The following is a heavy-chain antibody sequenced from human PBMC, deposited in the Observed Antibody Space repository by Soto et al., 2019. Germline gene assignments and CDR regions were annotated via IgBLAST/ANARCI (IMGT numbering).Heavy chain of an antibody. CDR1: GGTFSSYG. Sequence: QVQLVQSGAEVKKPGSSVTVSCKASGGTFSSYGISWVRQAPGQGLEWMVGITAIFGAANYAPKFQGRITITADESTSTAYMEMNNLRSDDADVYYCARSEAVMSEAGTTVVGPNTWLDPCGQGPLVTVSS. V-gene: IGHV1-69*01. J-gene: IGHJ5*02. CDR3: ARSEAVMSEAGTTVVGPNTWLDP. CDR2: ITAIFGAA. D-gene: IGHD1-7*01.